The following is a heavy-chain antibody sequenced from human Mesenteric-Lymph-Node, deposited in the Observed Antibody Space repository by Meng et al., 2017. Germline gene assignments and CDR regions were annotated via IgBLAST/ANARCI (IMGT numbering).Heavy chain of an antibody. J-gene: IGHJ4*02. Sequence: QVQLVQSGAEVKKPGASVKVSCKASGYTFTDFYMHWVRQAPGQGLEWMGRINPNSGATNYAQKFQGRVTMTSDTSISTAYMELSTLKSDDTAVYYCATDTAMVEIDYWGQGTLVTVSS. CDR1: GYTFTDFY. V-gene: IGHV1-2*06. CDR2: INPNSGAT. D-gene: IGHD5-18*01. CDR3: ATDTAMVEIDY.